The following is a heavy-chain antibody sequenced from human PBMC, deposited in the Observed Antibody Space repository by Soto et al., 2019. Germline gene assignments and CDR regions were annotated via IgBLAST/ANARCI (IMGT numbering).Heavy chain of an antibody. J-gene: IGHJ4*02. D-gene: IGHD3-22*01. Sequence: SETLSLTCTVPGGSIRSSNYYWAWVRQPPGKGLEWIANIYYSGDTYFHPSLRSRLTVSVDTSKNQFSLKLSSLTAADSSGYLYYFDYWGQGTLVTVSS. CDR2: IYYSGDT. V-gene: IGHV4-39*01. CDR3: YFDY. CDR1: GGSIRSSNYY.